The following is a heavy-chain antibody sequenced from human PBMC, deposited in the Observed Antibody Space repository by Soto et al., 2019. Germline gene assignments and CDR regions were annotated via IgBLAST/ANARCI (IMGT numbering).Heavy chain of an antibody. CDR2: IYYSGST. J-gene: IGHJ5*02. CDR3: ARHTYDYIWGSYRYGWFDP. D-gene: IGHD3-16*02. CDR1: GGSISSYY. Sequence: PSETLSLTCTVSGGSISSYYWSWIRQPPGKGLEWIGYIYYSGSTNYNPSLKSRVTISVDTSKNQFSLKLSSVTAADTAVYYCARHTYDYIWGSYRYGWFDPWGQGTLVTVSS. V-gene: IGHV4-59*08.